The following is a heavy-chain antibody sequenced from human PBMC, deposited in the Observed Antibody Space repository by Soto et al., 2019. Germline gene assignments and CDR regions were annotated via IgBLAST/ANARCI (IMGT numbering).Heavy chain of an antibody. D-gene: IGHD3-22*01. CDR1: GGSISSSNW. CDR3: ASRSRTYYYDSSGYSPFDH. Sequence: QVQLQESGPGLVKPSGTLSLTCAVSGGSISSSNWWSWVRQPPGKGLEWIGEIYHSGSTNYNPSLKSRVAISVDKSKNQFSPQVSSVTAADSAVYYCASRSRTYYYDSSGYSPFDHWGQGTLVTVSS. J-gene: IGHJ4*02. V-gene: IGHV4-4*02. CDR2: IYHSGST.